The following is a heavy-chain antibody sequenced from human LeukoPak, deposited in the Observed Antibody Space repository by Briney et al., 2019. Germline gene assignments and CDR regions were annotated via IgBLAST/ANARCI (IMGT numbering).Heavy chain of an antibody. CDR2: INAGNGNT. CDR3: ARDRSSSWTPDGMDV. J-gene: IGHJ6*02. Sequence: ASVKVSCKASGYTFTGYYMHWVRQAPGQRLEWMGWINAGNGNTKYSQKFQGRVTITRDTSASTAYMELSSLRSEDTAVYYCARDRSSSWTPDGMDVWGQGTTVTVSS. CDR1: GYTFTGYY. D-gene: IGHD6-13*01. V-gene: IGHV1-3*01.